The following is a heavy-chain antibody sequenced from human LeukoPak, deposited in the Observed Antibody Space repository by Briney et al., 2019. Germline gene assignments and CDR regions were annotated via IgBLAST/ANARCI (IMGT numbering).Heavy chain of an antibody. CDR2: ISAYNGNT. CDR3: ARVPKGSTSCCLDY. Sequence: ASVKVSCKASGYTFTSYGISWVRQAPGQGLEWMGWISAYNGNTNYAQKLQGRVTMTTDTSTSTAYMELSSLRSEDTAVYYCARVPKGSTSCCLDYWGQGTLVTVSS. CDR1: GYTFTSYG. V-gene: IGHV1-18*01. J-gene: IGHJ4*02. D-gene: IGHD2-2*01.